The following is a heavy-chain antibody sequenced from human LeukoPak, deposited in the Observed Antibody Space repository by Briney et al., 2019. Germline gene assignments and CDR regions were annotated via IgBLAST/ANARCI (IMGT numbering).Heavy chain of an antibody. CDR2: IENDEIDK. Sequence: AGGSLRPSCAASGFAFSSYAMTWVGQAPGKGLGWVAFIENDEIDKFYADSVKGRFSTSRDNSKNTLYLQMNSLRVEDTAVYYCAKERKILPFDCWGQGTLVTVSS. CDR3: AKERKILPFDC. CDR1: GFAFSSYA. J-gene: IGHJ4*02. V-gene: IGHV3-30*04.